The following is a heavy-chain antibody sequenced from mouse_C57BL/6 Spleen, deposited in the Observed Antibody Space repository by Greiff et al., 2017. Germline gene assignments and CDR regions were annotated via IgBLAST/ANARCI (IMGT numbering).Heavy chain of an antibody. Sequence: EVKLMESGPGLVKPSQSLSLTCSVTGYSITSGYYWNWIRQFPGNKLEWMGYISYDGSNNYNPSLKNRISITRDTSKNQFFLKLNSVTTEDTATYYCARDGGGTTVPFAYWGQGTLVTVSA. V-gene: IGHV3-6*01. CDR3: ARDGGGTTVPFAY. CDR1: GYSITSGYY. CDR2: ISYDGSN. J-gene: IGHJ3*01. D-gene: IGHD1-1*01.